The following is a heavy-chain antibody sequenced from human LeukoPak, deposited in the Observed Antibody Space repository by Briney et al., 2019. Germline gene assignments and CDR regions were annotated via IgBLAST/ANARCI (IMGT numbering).Heavy chain of an antibody. D-gene: IGHD6-13*01. CDR1: GFTVSSNY. Sequence: GGSLRLSCAASGFTVSSNYMSWVRQAPGKGLEWVSVIYSGGSTYYADSVKGRFTISRDNSKNTLYLRMNSLRAEDTAVYYCASYAAGVPDYWGQGTLVTVSS. CDR2: IYSGGST. CDR3: ASYAAGVPDY. V-gene: IGHV3-66*01. J-gene: IGHJ4*02.